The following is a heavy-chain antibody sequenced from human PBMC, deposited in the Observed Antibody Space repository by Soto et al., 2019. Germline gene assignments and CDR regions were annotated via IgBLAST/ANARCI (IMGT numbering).Heavy chain of an antibody. J-gene: IGHJ6*02. D-gene: IGHD3-22*01. CDR3: AREARYYYDSSGYSQRYYYYGMDV. V-gene: IGHV1-2*02. CDR2: INPNSGGT. CDR1: GFTFTGHY. Sequence: ASVKVSCKASGFTFTGHYIHWVRQAPGQGLEWMGWINPNSGGTSYAQKFQGRLTITRDTSASTAYMELSSLRSEDTAVYYCAREARYYYDSSGYSQRYYYYGMDVWGQGTTVTVSS.